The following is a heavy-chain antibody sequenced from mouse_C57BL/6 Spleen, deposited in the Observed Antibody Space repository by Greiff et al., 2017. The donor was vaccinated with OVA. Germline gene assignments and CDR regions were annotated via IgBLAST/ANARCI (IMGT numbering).Heavy chain of an antibody. CDR2: INPGSGGT. D-gene: IGHD2-2*01. V-gene: IGHV1-54*01. CDR3: ARSRGYYGYDGFDY. Sequence: QVQLQQSGAELVRPGTSVKVSCKASGYAFTNYLIEWVKQRPGQGLEWIGVINPGSGGTNYNEKFKGKATLTADKSSSTAYMQLSRLTSEDAAVYCGARSRGYYGYDGFDYWGQGTTLTVSS. CDR1: GYAFTNYL. J-gene: IGHJ2*01.